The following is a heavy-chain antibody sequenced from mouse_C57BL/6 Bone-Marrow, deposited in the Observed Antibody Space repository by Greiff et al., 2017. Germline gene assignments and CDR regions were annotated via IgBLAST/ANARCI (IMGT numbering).Heavy chain of an antibody. Sequence: EVKLVESGGGLVKPGGSLKLSCAASGFTFSSYTMSWVRQTPEKRLEWVATISGGGGNTYYPDSVKGRFTISRDNAKNTLYLQMSSLRSEDTALYYCARKDYYGSSPAWFAYWGQGTLVTVSA. CDR1: GFTFSSYT. CDR2: ISGGGGNT. CDR3: ARKDYYGSSPAWFAY. J-gene: IGHJ3*01. D-gene: IGHD1-1*01. V-gene: IGHV5-9*01.